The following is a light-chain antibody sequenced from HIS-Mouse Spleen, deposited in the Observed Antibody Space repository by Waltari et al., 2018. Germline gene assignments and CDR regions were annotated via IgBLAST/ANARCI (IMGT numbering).Light chain of an antibody. CDR1: QSISSW. Sequence: DIQMTQSASTLSASVGDRVTITCRASQSISSWLAWYQQKPGKAPKLLIYKASSLESGVPSRFSGSGSGTEFTLTISSLQPDDFATYYCQQYNSYPFTFGPGTKVDIK. J-gene: IGKJ3*01. CDR3: QQYNSYPFT. CDR2: KAS. V-gene: IGKV1-5*03.